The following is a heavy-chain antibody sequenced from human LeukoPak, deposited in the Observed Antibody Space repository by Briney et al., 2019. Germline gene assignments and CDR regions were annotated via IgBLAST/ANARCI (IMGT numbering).Heavy chain of an antibody. D-gene: IGHD2-2*01. Sequence: GGSLRLSCAASGFTVSSNYMSWVCQAPGRGLEWVSVVYSGGSTYYADSVKGRFTISRDNPKNTLYLQMNSLRAEDTAVYYCAKQVPTAYVDYWGQGTLVTVSS. J-gene: IGHJ4*02. CDR2: VYSGGST. CDR3: AKQVPTAYVDY. CDR1: GFTVSSNY. V-gene: IGHV3-53*01.